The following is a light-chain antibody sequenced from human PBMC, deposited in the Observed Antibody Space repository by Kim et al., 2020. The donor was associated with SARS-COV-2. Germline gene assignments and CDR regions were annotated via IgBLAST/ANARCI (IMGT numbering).Light chain of an antibody. V-gene: IGLV3-9*01. CDR1: KIGSKN. J-gene: IGLJ3*02. Sequence: SVALGQTARMTCGGDKIGSKNVHWYQQKAGQAPVLVIYTDRKRPSGIPERFSGSNSESTATLTISGAQAGDEAAYYCQVWDSSIEVFGGGTKVTVL. CDR3: QVWDSSIEV. CDR2: TDR.